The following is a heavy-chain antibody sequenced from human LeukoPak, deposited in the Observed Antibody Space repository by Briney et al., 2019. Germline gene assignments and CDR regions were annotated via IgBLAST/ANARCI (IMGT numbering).Heavy chain of an antibody. CDR1: GGSISSYY. Sequence: SETLSLTCSVSGGSISSYYWSWIRQPAGKGLEWIGRIYSSGSTNYNPSLRSRVTMSVDTSKNQFSLRLTSVTAADTAVYFCARTSLAASGPRYNWFDPWGQGTLVTVSS. J-gene: IGHJ5*02. CDR2: IYSSGST. V-gene: IGHV4-4*07. CDR3: ARTSLAASGPRYNWFDP. D-gene: IGHD6-13*01.